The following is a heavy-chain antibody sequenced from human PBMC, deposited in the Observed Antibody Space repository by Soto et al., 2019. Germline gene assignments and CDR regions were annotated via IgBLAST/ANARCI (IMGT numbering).Heavy chain of an antibody. V-gene: IGHV1-2*04. D-gene: IGHD3-3*01. CDR3: ARAPLDATYYDFWSGYSNYGMDV. Sequence: ASVKVSCKASGYTFTGYYMHWVRQAPGQGLEWMGWINPNSGGTNYAQKFQGWVTMTRDTSISTAYMELSRLRSDDTAVYYCARAPLDATYYDFWSGYSNYGMDVWGQGTTVTVSS. CDR1: GYTFTGYY. J-gene: IGHJ6*02. CDR2: INPNSGGT.